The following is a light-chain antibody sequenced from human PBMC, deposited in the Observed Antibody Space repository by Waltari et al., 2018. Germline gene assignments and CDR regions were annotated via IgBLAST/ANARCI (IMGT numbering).Light chain of an antibody. J-gene: IGKJ2*01. CDR3: QQYYSSPYT. Sequence: DIVMTQSPDSLAVSLGARATIDCKSNQTVLYSSNNKDYLAWYQQKPGQPPKLVFYWASTRESGVPDRFSASGSGTDFTLTISSLQAEDVAVYYSQQYYSSPYTFGQGTKLEIK. CDR2: WAS. V-gene: IGKV4-1*01. CDR1: QTVLYSSNNKDY.